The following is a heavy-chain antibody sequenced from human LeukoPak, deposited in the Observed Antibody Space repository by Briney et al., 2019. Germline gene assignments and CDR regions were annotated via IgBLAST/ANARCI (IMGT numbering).Heavy chain of an antibody. V-gene: IGHV4-4*07. CDR1: GGSISSYY. D-gene: IGHD5-18*01. CDR2: IYTSGST. Sequence: SETLSLTCTVSGGSISSYYWSWIRQPAGKGLEWIGRIYTSGSTSYNSSLKSRVTMSVDTSKNQFSPKLSSVTAADTAVYYCARDLGGYNYGYSLDYWGQGTLVSVSS. CDR3: ARDLGGYNYGYSLDY. J-gene: IGHJ4*02.